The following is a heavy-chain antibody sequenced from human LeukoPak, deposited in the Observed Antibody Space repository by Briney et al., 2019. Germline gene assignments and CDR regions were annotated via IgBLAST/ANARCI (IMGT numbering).Heavy chain of an antibody. CDR3: ARDLSYCSSTSCYIREDYFDY. D-gene: IGHD2-2*02. V-gene: IGHV1-2*02. CDR1: GYTFTGYY. CDR2: INPNSGGT. J-gene: IGHJ4*02. Sequence: ASVKVSCKASGYTFTGYYMHWVRQAPGQGLEWMGWINPNSGGTNYAQKFQGRVTMTRDTSISTAYMELSRLRSDGTAVYYCARDLSYCSSTSCYIREDYFDYWGQGTLVTVSS.